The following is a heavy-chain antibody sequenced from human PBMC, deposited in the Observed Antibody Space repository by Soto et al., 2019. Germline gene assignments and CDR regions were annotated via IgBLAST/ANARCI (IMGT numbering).Heavy chain of an antibody. CDR1: GFTFSSYW. J-gene: IGHJ4*02. CDR2: INSDGSST. V-gene: IGHV3-74*01. CDR3: TRGGGLEYSGSF. D-gene: IGHD1-26*01. Sequence: QAGGSLRLSCAASGFTFSSYWMHWVRQAPGKGPVWVSRINSDGSSTTYADSVKGRFTISRDNAKNTVYLQMNSLTAEDTAVYYCTRGGGLEYSGSFWGQGTLVTVSS.